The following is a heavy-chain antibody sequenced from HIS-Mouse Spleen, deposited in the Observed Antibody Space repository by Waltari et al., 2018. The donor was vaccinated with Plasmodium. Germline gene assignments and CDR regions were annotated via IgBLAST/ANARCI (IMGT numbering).Heavy chain of an antibody. CDR1: GFTFSSYG. J-gene: IGHJ3*02. D-gene: IGHD5-12*01. CDR2: ISYDGSNK. CDR3: AKGSFIGSGYDPWAFDI. V-gene: IGHV3-30*18. Sequence: QVQLVASGGGVVQPGRSLRLSCAASGFTFSSYGMHWVRQAPGKGLGLVAVISYDGSNKYYADSVKGRFTISRDNSKNTLYLQMNSLRAEDTAVYYCAKGSFIGSGYDPWAFDIWGQGTMVTVSS.